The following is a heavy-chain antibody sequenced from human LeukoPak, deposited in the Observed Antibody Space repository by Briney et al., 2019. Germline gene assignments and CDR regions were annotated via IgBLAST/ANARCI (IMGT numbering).Heavy chain of an antibody. Sequence: SETLSLTCTVSGGSISSYYWSWIRQPPGKGLEWIGYIYYSGTTNYNPSLKSRVTISVDTSKNQFSLDLSSVTAADTAVYYCARDRIEARARGWFDPWGQGTLVTVAS. CDR1: GGSISSYY. CDR3: ARDRIEARARGWFDP. V-gene: IGHV4-59*12. D-gene: IGHD4/OR15-4a*01. CDR2: IYYSGTT. J-gene: IGHJ5*02.